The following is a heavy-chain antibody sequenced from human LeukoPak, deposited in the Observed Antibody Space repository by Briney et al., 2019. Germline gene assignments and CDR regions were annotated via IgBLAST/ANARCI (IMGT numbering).Heavy chain of an antibody. CDR2: ISYDGSNK. D-gene: IGHD3-22*01. CDR1: GFTFSSYG. V-gene: IGHV3-30*18. Sequence: PGGSLRLSCAASGFTFSSYGMHWVRQAPGKGLEWVAVISYDGSNKYYADSVKGRFTISRDNSKNTLYLQMNSLRAEDTAVYYCAKDTGPYYYDSSAGLLQHWGQGTLVTVSS. J-gene: IGHJ1*01. CDR3: AKDTGPYYYDSSAGLLQH.